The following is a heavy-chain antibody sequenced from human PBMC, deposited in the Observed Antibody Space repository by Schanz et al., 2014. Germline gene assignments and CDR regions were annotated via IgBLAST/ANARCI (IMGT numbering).Heavy chain of an antibody. CDR1: GGSISSGSYY. J-gene: IGHJ6*03. V-gene: IGHV4-61*02. Sequence: QVQLQESGPGLVKPSQTLSLTCSVSGGSISSGSYYWNWIRQPAGKGLEWIGRVYTSGSTNYNPSLKSRLTIPLAPSKTQFPLKLSSLPAADTAVYYCARGGAPRFPVVPDAIQGLRGHYYYYYMDVWGKGTTVTVSS. CDR2: VYTSGST. D-gene: IGHD2-2*02. CDR3: ARGGAPRFPVVPDAIQGLRGHYYYYYMDV.